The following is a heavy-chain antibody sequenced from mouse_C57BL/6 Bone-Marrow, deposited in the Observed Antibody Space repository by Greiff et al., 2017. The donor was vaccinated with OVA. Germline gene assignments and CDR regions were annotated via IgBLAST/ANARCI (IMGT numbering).Heavy chain of an antibody. Sequence: EVQLQQSGPELVKPGASVKISCKASGYSFTGYYMNWVKQSPEKSLEWIGEINPSTGGTTSTQKFKAKATLTVDKSSSTAYMQLKSLTSEDSAVYYCAKGFLYAMDYWGQGTSVTVSS. J-gene: IGHJ4*01. CDR2: INPSTGGT. CDR3: AKGFLYAMDY. V-gene: IGHV1-42*01. CDR1: GYSFTGYY.